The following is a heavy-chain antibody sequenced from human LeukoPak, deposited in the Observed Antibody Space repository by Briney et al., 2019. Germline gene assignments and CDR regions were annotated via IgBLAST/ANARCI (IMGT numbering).Heavy chain of an antibody. V-gene: IGHV3-23*01. CDR3: ARSGGRDGYNLDY. D-gene: IGHD5-24*01. CDR1: GFTFSSYA. J-gene: IGHJ4*02. Sequence: GGSLRLSCAASGFTFSSYAMSWVRQAPGKGLEWVSAISGSGGSTYYADSVKGRFTISRDNSKNTLYLQMGSLRAEDTAVYYCARSGGRDGYNLDYWGQGTLVTVFS. CDR2: ISGSGGST.